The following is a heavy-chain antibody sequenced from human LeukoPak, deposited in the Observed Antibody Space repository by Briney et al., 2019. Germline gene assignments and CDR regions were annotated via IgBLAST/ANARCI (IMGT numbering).Heavy chain of an antibody. J-gene: IGHJ5*02. D-gene: IGHD1-26*01. CDR2: IIPILGIA. V-gene: IGHV1-69*04. Sequence: SVKVSCKASGGTFSSYAISWVRQAPGQGLEWMGRIIPILGIANYAQKFQGRVTITADKSTSTAYMELSSLRSEDTAVHYCARVGLGPNWFDPWGQGTLVTVSS. CDR3: ARVGLGPNWFDP. CDR1: GGTFSSYA.